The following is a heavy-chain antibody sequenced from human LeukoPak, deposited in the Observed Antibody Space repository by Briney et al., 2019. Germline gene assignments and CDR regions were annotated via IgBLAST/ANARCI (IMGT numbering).Heavy chain of an antibody. CDR1: GVSISSYS. CDR2: VQYTGST. D-gene: IGHD3-3*01. CDR3: ARVERNWSGYYAKVYYFDY. Sequence: SETLSLTCSVSGVSISSYSWSWLRQAPGKGLEWIASVQYTGSTTYNPSLRSRLTISVDTSKSQFSLQPSSVTTADTAVYYCARVERNWSGYYAKVYYFDYWGQGTLVTVSS. V-gene: IGHV4-59*01. J-gene: IGHJ4*02.